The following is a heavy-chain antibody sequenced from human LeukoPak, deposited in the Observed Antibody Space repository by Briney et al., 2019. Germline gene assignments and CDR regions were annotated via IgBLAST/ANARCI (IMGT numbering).Heavy chain of an antibody. CDR3: ARDGRFYDSSGDFPPHAFDI. D-gene: IGHD3-22*01. Sequence: GAPVKVSCKAPGYTFTGYYMHWVRQAPGQGLEWMGWINPNSGGTNYAQKFQGWVTMTRDTSISTAYMELSRLRSDDTAVYYCARDGRFYDSSGDFPPHAFDIWGQGTMVTVSS. J-gene: IGHJ3*02. CDR2: INPNSGGT. CDR1: GYTFTGYY. V-gene: IGHV1-2*04.